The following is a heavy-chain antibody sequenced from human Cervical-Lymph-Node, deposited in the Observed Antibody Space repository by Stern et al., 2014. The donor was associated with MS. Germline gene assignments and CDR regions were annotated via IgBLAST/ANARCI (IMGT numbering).Heavy chain of an antibody. CDR2: IYTSENT. CDR1: GGSITSGTYY. J-gene: IGHJ5*02. V-gene: IGHV4-61*02. Sequence: QVQLQESGPGLVKPSQTLSLSCTVSGGSITSGTYYWSWIRQPAGKGLEWIGRIYTSENTVYIPSLKSPPTISVTPSKTQTPLKLTSVTAADTAVYYCAREAVAADNNWFDPWGQGTLVAVSS. D-gene: IGHD6-19*01. CDR3: AREAVAADNNWFDP.